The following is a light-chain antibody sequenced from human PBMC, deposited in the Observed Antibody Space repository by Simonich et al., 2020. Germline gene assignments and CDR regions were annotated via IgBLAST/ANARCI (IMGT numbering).Light chain of an antibody. J-gene: IGKJ5*01. CDR3: QQRSNWPL. V-gene: IGKV2-28*01. CDR1: QSLLHSNGYNY. Sequence: DIVMTQSPLSLPVTPGEPASISCRSSQSLLHSNGYNYLDWYLQKPGQSPQLLIYLGSNRASGVPARFSGSGSGTDFTLTISSLEPEDFAVYYCQQRSNWPLFGQGTRLEIK. CDR2: LGS.